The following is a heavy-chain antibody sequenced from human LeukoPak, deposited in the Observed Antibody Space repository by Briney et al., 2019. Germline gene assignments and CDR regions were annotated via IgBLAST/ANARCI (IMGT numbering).Heavy chain of an antibody. V-gene: IGHV1-2*02. CDR1: GYIFTDYY. D-gene: IGHD2-15*01. J-gene: IGHJ6*03. Sequence: GASVKVSCKASGYIFTDYYIHWVRQAPGQGLEWMGWINPNSGGTNYAQKFQGRVTMTRDTSISTAYMELTRLRSDDTAVYHCARTYCSGGTCHPGGYYYYYMDVWGKGTTVTVSS. CDR2: INPNSGGT. CDR3: ARTYCSGGTCHPGGYYYYYMDV.